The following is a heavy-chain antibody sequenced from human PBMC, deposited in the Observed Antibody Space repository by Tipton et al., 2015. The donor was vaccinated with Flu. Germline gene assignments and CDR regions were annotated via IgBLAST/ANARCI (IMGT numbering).Heavy chain of an antibody. CDR1: GFTFSSYS. J-gene: IGHJ3*02. V-gene: IGHV3-21*01. Sequence: SLRLSCAASGFTFSSYSMNWVRQAPGKGLEWVSSISSSSSYIYYADSVKGRFTISRDNAKNSLYLQMNSLRAEDTAVYYCARDLDGQDLAFDIWGQGTMVTVSS. CDR2: ISSSSSYI. CDR3: ARDLDGQDLAFDI. D-gene: IGHD5-24*01.